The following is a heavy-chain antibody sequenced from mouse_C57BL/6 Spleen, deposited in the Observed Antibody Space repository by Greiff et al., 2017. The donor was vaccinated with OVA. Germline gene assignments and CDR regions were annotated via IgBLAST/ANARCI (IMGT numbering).Heavy chain of an antibody. D-gene: IGHD1-1*02. J-gene: IGHJ2*01. Sequence: EVMLVESGGGLVQPGGSLSLSCAASGFTFTDYYMSWVRQPPGKALEWLGFIRNKANGYTTEYSASVKGRFTISRDNSQSILYLQMNALRAEDSATYYCARYLRGWALDYWGQGTTLTVSS. CDR3: ARYLRGWALDY. CDR2: IRNKANGYTT. CDR1: GFTFTDYY. V-gene: IGHV7-3*01.